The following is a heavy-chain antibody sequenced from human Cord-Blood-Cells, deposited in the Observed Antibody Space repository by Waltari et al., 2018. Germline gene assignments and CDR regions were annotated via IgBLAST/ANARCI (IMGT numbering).Heavy chain of an antibody. D-gene: IGHD3-16*01. CDR2: INHSGST. CDR1: GGSFSGYY. V-gene: IGHV4-34*01. Sequence: QVQLQQWGAGLLKPSETLSLTCAVYGGSFSGYYWSWIRQPPGKGLEWIGEINHSGSTNYNPSLKSRVTISVDTSKNQFSLKLSSVTAADTAVYYCARVVTGDQGYWGQGTLVTVSS. CDR3: ARVVTGDQGY. J-gene: IGHJ4*02.